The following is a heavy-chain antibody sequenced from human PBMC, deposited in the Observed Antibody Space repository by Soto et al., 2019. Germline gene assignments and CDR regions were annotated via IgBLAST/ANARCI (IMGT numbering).Heavy chain of an antibody. CDR2: VSFDGSNE. CDR3: ARPRMTTTTRYHGMDV. J-gene: IGHJ6*02. Sequence: QVQLVESGGGVVQPGGSLRLSCSASGFTFSRYAMHWVRQAPGEGLDWVAVVSFDGSNEYYAESVRGRFTISGDTSKNTLYLQMNSLRPEDTAVYFCARPRMTTTTRYHGMDVWGRGTTVTVSS. V-gene: IGHV3-30-3*01. D-gene: IGHD4-17*01. CDR1: GFTFSRYA.